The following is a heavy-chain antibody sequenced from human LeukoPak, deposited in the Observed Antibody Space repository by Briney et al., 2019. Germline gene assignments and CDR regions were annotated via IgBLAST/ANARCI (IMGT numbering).Heavy chain of an antibody. CDR1: GYTFPTYS. J-gene: IGHJ3*02. Sequence: SVKVSCKASGYTFPTYSMHWVRQAPGQGLEWMGRIIPILGIANYAQKFQGRVTITADKSTSTAYMELSSLRSEDTAVYYCARSAGVGPGSDAFDIWGQGTMVTVSP. CDR2: IIPILGIA. V-gene: IGHV1-69*02. D-gene: IGHD1-14*01. CDR3: ARSAGVGPGSDAFDI.